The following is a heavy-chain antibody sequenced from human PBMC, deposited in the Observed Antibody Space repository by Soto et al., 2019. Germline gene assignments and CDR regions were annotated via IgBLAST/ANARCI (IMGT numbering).Heavy chain of an antibody. V-gene: IGHV4-61*08. CDR2: IYYSGST. Sequence: PSETQCLTCTVSGGSIGGGDGYWSWIRQPPGKGLEWIGYIYYSGSTNYNPSLKSRVIISVDTSKNQFSLKLSSVTAADTAVYYCARGPPSITIFNWFDPWGQGTLVTVSS. CDR1: GGSIGGGDGY. D-gene: IGHD3-3*01. CDR3: ARGPPSITIFNWFDP. J-gene: IGHJ5*02.